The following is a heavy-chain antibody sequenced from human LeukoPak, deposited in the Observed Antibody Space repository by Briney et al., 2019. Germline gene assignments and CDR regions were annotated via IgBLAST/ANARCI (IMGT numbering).Heavy chain of an antibody. CDR1: GGSISLWQ. V-gene: IGHV4-4*07. CDR3: ATGGGPFDY. J-gene: IGHJ4*02. Sequence: PSETLSLTCSVSGGSISLWQWNWIRQVAGKGLEWIGRLHTSGGPKYNPSLKSRVTMSLDTSKNQFFLEVSSVTAADTAVYFCATGGGPFDYWGQGILVTVSS. D-gene: IGHD3-16*01. CDR2: LHTSGGP.